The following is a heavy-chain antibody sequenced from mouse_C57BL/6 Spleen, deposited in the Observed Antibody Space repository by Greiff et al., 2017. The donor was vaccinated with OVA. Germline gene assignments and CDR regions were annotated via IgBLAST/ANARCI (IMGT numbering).Heavy chain of an antibody. Sequence: QVQLQQSGPGLVQPSQSLSITCTVSGFSLTSYGVHWVRQSPGKGLEWLGVIWSGGSTDYNAAFISRLSISKDNSKSQVFFKMISLQADDTAIYYCARGFVTTVVATRAMDYWGQGTSVTVSS. J-gene: IGHJ4*01. V-gene: IGHV2-2*01. CDR2: IWSGGST. CDR3: ARGFVTTVVATRAMDY. CDR1: GFSLTSYG. D-gene: IGHD1-1*01.